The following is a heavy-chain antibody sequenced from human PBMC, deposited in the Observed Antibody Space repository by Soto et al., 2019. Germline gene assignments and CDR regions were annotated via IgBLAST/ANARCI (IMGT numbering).Heavy chain of an antibody. J-gene: IGHJ4*02. V-gene: IGHV3-30-3*01. CDR3: ARVSSRLREPWDFDY. D-gene: IGHD1-26*01. CDR1: GFTFSSYA. CDR2: ISYDGSNK. Sequence: QVQLVESGGGVAQPGRSLRLSCAASGFTFSSYAMHWVRQAPGKGLEWVAVISYDGSNKYYADSVKGRFTISRDNSKNTLYLQMNSLRAEDTAVYYCARVSSRLREPWDFDYWGQGTLVTVSS.